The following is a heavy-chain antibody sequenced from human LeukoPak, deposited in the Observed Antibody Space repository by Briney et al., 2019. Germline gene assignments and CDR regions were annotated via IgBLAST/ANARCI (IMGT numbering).Heavy chain of an antibody. V-gene: IGHV1-8*01. D-gene: IGHD6-6*01. CDR2: MNPNSGNT. J-gene: IGHJ4*02. CDR3: ARDVRDYSSSYDY. Sequence: ASVKVSCKASGYTFTSYDINWVRQATGQGLEWMGWMNPNSGNTGYAQKFQGRVTMTRNTSISTAYMELSSLRSEDTAVDYCARDVRDYSSSYDYWGQGTLVTVSS. CDR1: GYTFTSYD.